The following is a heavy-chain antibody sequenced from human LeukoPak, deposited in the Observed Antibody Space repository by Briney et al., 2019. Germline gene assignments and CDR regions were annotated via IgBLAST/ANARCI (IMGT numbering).Heavy chain of an antibody. V-gene: IGHV4-61*02. J-gene: IGHJ5*02. Sequence: SETLSLTCTVSGGSISSGSYYWSWIRQPAGKGLEWIGRIYTSGSTNYNPSLKSRVTISVDTSRNQFSLKLSSVTAADTAVYYCAREGVFPNWFDPWGQGTLVTVSS. CDR2: IYTSGST. CDR3: AREGVFPNWFDP. CDR1: GGSISSGSYY. D-gene: IGHD2-21*01.